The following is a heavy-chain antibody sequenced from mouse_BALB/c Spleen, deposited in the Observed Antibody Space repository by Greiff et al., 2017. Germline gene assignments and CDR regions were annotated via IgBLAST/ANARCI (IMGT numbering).Heavy chain of an antibody. CDR2: INPGSGGT. CDR1: GYAFTNYL. J-gene: IGHJ3*01. V-gene: IGHV1-54*01. D-gene: IGHD2-2*01. Sequence: QVQLQQSGAELVRPGTSVKVSCKASGYAFTNYLIEWVKQRPGQGLEWIGVINPGSGGTNYNEKFKGKATLTADKSSSTAYMQLSSLTSDDSAVYFCARSWYGYDLGGFAYWGQGTLVTVSA. CDR3: ARSWYGYDLGGFAY.